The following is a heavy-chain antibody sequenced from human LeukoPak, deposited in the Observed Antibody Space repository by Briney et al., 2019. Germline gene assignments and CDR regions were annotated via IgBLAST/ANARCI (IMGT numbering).Heavy chain of an antibody. V-gene: IGHV4-31*03. CDR1: GGSISSGGCY. J-gene: IGHJ4*02. Sequence: SRTMSLTCTDSGGSISSGGCYWSWIRQHPGKDLEWIGYIYYSGSTNYNPSLKSRVSISVDTFKNQFSLKLSSVTAADTAVYYCAREIQTNCSGGNCYFYYFDYWGQGTLVTVSS. CDR2: IYYSGST. D-gene: IGHD2-15*01. CDR3: AREIQTNCSGGNCYFYYFDY.